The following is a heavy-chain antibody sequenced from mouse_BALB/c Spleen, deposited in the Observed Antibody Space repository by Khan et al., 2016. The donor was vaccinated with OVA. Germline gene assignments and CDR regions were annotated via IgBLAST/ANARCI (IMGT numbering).Heavy chain of an antibody. D-gene: IGHD1-1*01. Sequence: EVQLQESGPDLVKPSQSLSLTCTVTGYSITSGYSWHWIRQFPGNKLEWMGYIHYSGSTNYNPSLKSRISITRDTSKNQFFLQFNSVTNEDTATYYCARSFLLQDAMDYWGQGTSVTVSS. J-gene: IGHJ4*01. CDR3: ARSFLLQDAMDY. CDR1: GYSITSGYS. V-gene: IGHV3-1*02. CDR2: IHYSGST.